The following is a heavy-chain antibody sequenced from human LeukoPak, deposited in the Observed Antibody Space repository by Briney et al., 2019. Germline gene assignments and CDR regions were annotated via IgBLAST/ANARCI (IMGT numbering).Heavy chain of an antibody. J-gene: IGHJ6*02. Sequence: PGGSLRLSCAASGVTSSSSAMSCVREAPGPGLGWVSGISGSGGITNYADSVKGRFTISRDNSKNTLYLQMNSLRAEDTAVYYCAKVQRFHYYYGMDVWGQGTTVTVSS. CDR1: GVTSSSSA. CDR3: AKVQRFHYYYGMDV. V-gene: IGHV3-23*01. CDR2: ISGSGGIT. D-gene: IGHD3-3*01.